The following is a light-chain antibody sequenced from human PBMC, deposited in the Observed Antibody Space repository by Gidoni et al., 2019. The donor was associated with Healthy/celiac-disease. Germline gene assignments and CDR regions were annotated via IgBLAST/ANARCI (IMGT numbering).Light chain of an antibody. CDR2: AAS. J-gene: IGKJ1*01. V-gene: IGKV1-39*01. Sequence: DIQMTQSPSSLSASVGDRVTITCRASQSISSYLNWYKQKPGKAPKVLIYAASSLQSGVPPRFSGSGSGTDFTLTISSLQPEDFATYYCQQSYSTPPWTFGQXTKVEIK. CDR3: QQSYSTPPWT. CDR1: QSISSY.